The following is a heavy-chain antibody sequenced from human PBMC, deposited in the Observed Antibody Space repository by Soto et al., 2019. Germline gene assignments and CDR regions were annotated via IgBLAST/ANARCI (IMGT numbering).Heavy chain of an antibody. J-gene: IGHJ5*02. CDR1: GGCITSPNYF. V-gene: IGHV4-39*01. CDR2: IFYNGRT. D-gene: IGHD5-12*01. CDR3: ARGAFSADDQSDWFDP. Sequence: QVPLQESGPGLVRPSETLSLTCSVSGGCITSPNYFWGWVRRAPGRGPEWIGNIFYNGRTDYRPSLQSRVTISVDTSRNQVSLRLASVTAADTAIYYCARGAFSADDQSDWFDPWGHGTLVTVSS.